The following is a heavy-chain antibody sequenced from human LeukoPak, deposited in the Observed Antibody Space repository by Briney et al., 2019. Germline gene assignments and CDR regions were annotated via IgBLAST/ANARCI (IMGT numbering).Heavy chain of an antibody. D-gene: IGHD2-15*01. Sequence: GSVKVSCKASGYTFTSYDINWVRQATGQGLEWMGWMNPNSGNTGYAQKFQGRVTMTRNTSISTAYMELSSLRSDDTAVYYCARDFLLRYCSGGSCYMTPHFGYWGQGTLVTVSS. CDR1: GYTFTSYD. J-gene: IGHJ4*02. CDR2: MNPNSGNT. V-gene: IGHV1-8*01. CDR3: ARDFLLRYCSGGSCYMTPHFGY.